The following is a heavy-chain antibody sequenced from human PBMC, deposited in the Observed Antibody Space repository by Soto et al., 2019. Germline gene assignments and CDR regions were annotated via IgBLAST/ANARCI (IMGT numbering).Heavy chain of an antibody. Sequence: PGGSLRLSCAASGFTFSSYWMYWVRQSPGKGMVCISRINTDGYSTTYADSVRGRFTISRDNAKDTLYLQMDSLRAEDTAVYFCVRANTSSSGLIDYWGQGTQVTVSS. V-gene: IGHV3-74*01. J-gene: IGHJ4*02. CDR1: GFTFSSYW. D-gene: IGHD6-6*01. CDR3: VRANTSSSGLIDY. CDR2: INTDGYST.